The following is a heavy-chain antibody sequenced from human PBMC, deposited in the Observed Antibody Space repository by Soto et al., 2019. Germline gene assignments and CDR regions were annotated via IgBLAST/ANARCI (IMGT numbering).Heavy chain of an antibody. D-gene: IGHD2-2*02. Sequence: SVKVYWKVAGSRFSNYVISWGRQAPGHGLEWLGRIIPIFNSTKYAQNFQGRVTITADKSTSTASLELSSLRSDDTAVYYCAREGRGKKAGYNGLVSLGYWGQGTLVTVSS. J-gene: IGHJ4*02. CDR2: IIPIFNST. CDR1: GSRFSNYV. CDR3: AREGRGKKAGYNGLVSLGY. V-gene: IGHV1-69*06.